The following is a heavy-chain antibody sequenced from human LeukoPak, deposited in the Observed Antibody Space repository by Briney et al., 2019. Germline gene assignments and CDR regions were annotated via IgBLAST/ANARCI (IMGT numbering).Heavy chain of an antibody. CDR1: GGTFYNSA. CDR3: VRRQALRGRHRAFDP. D-gene: IGHD6-25*01. CDR2: TIPMFGSA. V-gene: IGHV1-69*05. Sequence: SVKVSCKASGGTFYNSAISWVRQAPGQGFEWLGGTIPMFGSAKYAQKFKGRVTITTDESTSTAYMDLISLISEDTAVYYCVRRQALRGRHRAFDPWGQGTLVTVSS. J-gene: IGHJ5*02.